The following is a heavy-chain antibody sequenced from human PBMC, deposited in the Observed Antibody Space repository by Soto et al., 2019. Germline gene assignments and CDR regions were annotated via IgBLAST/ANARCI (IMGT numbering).Heavy chain of an antibody. CDR2: ISHTGST. V-gene: IGHV4-30-2*01. J-gene: IGHJ5*02. Sequence: QLQLQESGSGLVKPSQTLSLTCAVSGGSIISASHSWTWIRQPPGEGLEWIGYISHTGSTYYNPSLKSRVTMSVDRSKNQVSLNLDSVTAADTAVYYCAREVFSAGSSNWFDPWGQGTLVTVSS. CDR3: AREVFSAGSSNWFDP. CDR1: GGSIISASHS. D-gene: IGHD2-15*01.